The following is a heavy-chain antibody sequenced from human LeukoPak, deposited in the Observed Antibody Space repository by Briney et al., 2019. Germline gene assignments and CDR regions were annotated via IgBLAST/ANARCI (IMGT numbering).Heavy chain of an antibody. J-gene: IGHJ4*02. CDR2: INPNSGGT. CDR1: GYTFTGYY. CDR3: AKGRGYSSGWSFWY. V-gene: IGHV1-2*06. Sequence: GASVKVSCKASGYTFTGYYMHWVRQAPGQGLEWMGRINPNSGGTNYAQKFQGRVTMTRDTSISTAYMELSRLISDETAFYYCAKGRGYSSGWSFWYWGQGTLVTVSS. D-gene: IGHD6-19*01.